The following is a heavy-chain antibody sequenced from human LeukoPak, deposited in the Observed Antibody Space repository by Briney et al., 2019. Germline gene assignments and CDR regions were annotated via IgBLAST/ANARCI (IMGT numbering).Heavy chain of an antibody. V-gene: IGHV4-38-2*02. CDR1: GYSFSSAFY. CDR2: IFHGGSS. J-gene: IGHJ5*02. D-gene: IGHD6-13*01. CDR3: ARGIARVANNGRSWLDA. Sequence: SETLSLTCTVSGYSFSSAFYWAWIRQPPGKGLGWIGIIFHGGSSYYSPSLKSRVSISLDTSKDQFSLELSSVTATDTAVYYCARGIARVANNGRSWLDAWGQGTLVTVSS.